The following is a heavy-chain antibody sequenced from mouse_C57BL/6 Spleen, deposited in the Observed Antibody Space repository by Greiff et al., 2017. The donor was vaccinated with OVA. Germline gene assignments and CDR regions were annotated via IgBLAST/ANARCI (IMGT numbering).Heavy chain of an antibody. CDR3: APGYDGWFAY. J-gene: IGHJ3*01. Sequence: QVQLKESGPELVKPGASVKISCKASGYAFSSSWMNWVKQRPGKGLEWIGRIYPGDGDTNYNGKFKGKATLTADKSSSTAYMQLSSLTSEDSAVYFCAPGYDGWFAYWGQGTLVTVSA. D-gene: IGHD2-3*01. V-gene: IGHV1-82*01. CDR1: GYAFSSSW. CDR2: IYPGDGDT.